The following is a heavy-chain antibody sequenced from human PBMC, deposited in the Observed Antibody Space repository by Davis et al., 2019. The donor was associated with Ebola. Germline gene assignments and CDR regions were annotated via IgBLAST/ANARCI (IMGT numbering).Heavy chain of an antibody. V-gene: IGHV4-39*01. D-gene: IGHD3-22*01. CDR3: AGYDSSGYFGGYFDL. J-gene: IGHJ2*01. CDR1: GGSISSSSYY. CDR2: IYYSGST. Sequence: MPSETLSLTCAVSGGSISSSSYYWGWIRQPPGKGLEWIGSIYYSGSTYYNPSLKSRVTISVDTSKNQFSLKLSSVTAADTAVYYCAGYDSSGYFGGYFDLWGRGTLVTVSS.